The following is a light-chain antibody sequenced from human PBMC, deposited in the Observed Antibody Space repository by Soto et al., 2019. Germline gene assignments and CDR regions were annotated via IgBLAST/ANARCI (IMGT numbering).Light chain of an antibody. V-gene: IGLV3-21*02. CDR1: NIGSRN. CDR2: DSF. Sequence: ALTQPPSVSVAPGQAASITCGGDNIGSRNVHWYQQKPGQAPVLVLYDSFDRPSGIPERISGSNSGNTATLTINRVEAGDEADYYCQVWDNGSAGGVFGPGTKVTVL. CDR3: QVWDNGSAGGV. J-gene: IGLJ1*01.